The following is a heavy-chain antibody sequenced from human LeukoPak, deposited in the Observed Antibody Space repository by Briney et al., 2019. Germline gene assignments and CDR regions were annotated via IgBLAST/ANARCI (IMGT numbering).Heavy chain of an antibody. V-gene: IGHV3-11*01. D-gene: IGHD1-1*01. J-gene: IGHJ4*02. Sequence: GGSLRLSCAVSGFTFSDYYMSWIRQAPGKGLEWLSYVSSSGDTIYYADSVKGRFTISRDNAKNSLYLQIISLRAEDTAVYFCARNHPSWNDGWPLFCYWGRGTLVTVSS. CDR3: ARNHPSWNDGWPLFCY. CDR2: VSSSGDTI. CDR1: GFTFSDYY.